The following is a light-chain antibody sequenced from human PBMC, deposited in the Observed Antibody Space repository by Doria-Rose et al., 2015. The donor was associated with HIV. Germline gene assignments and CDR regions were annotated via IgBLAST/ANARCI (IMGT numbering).Light chain of an antibody. V-gene: IGKV3-20*01. CDR3: HQYGTSWT. J-gene: IGKJ1*01. CDR1: QSFSSTY. CDR2: DGS. Sequence: DIVMTQTPGTLSLSPGERATLSCRASQSFSSTYLAWYQQKPGQAPSLLIYDGSTRATGIPDRFSASGSVTDFTRTINRLEPEDFALYYCHQYGTSWTCGQGTKVEI.